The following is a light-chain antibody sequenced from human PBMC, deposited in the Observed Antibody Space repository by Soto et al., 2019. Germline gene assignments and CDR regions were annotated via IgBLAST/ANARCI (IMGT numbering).Light chain of an antibody. CDR3: AALDDSRNGPVV. Sequence: QSVLTQPPSASGTPGQRVTISCSGSSSNIGSNTVNWYQQLPGTAPKLLIYSNNHLPSGVPDRFSGSKSGTSASLAISGLQSEDEADYYCAALDDSRNGPVVFGGGTKVTVL. J-gene: IGLJ2*01. CDR1: SSNIGSNT. CDR2: SNN. V-gene: IGLV1-44*01.